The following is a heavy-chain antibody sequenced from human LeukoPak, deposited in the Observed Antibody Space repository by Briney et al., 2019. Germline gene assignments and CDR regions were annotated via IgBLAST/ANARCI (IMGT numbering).Heavy chain of an antibody. CDR3: TSLGFDPDY. V-gene: IGHV3-48*04. Sequence: PGGSLRLSCAASGFTFSNFGMNWVRQAPGKGLEWVSYISSDNSIIYYADSVTGRFTISRDNAKNSLYLQMNSLGAEDTAVYYCTSLGFDPDYWGQGTLVTVSS. CDR1: GFTFSNFG. CDR2: ISSDNSII. J-gene: IGHJ4*02. D-gene: IGHD3-9*01.